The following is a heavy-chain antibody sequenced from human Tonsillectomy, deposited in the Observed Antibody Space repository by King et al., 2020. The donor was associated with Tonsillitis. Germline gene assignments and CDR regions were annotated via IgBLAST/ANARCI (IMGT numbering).Heavy chain of an antibody. CDR1: GDTFTGYY. V-gene: IGHV1-2*02. CDR3: ARGNYDYVWGNYEVDY. J-gene: IGHJ4*02. Sequence: QLVQSGAEVKKPGASVKVSCKASGDTFTGYYMHWVRQAPGQGLEWMGWINPNSGGTNYSQKFQGRGTMTRDTSISTAYMGLSRLRSDDTAVYYCARGNYDYVWGNYEVDYWGQGTLVTVSS. D-gene: IGHD3-16*01. CDR2: INPNSGGT.